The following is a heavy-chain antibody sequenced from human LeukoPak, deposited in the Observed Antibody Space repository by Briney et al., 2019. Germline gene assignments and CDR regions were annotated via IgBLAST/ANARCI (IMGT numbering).Heavy chain of an antibody. V-gene: IGHV1-46*03. CDR2: INPSGGST. D-gene: IGHD3-16*02. J-gene: IGHJ5*02. Sequence: ASVKVSCKASGYTFTSYYMHWVRQAPGQGLEWMGIINPSGGSTSYAQKFQGRVTMTRDTSTSTVYMELSSLRSEDTAVYYCALEYYDYVWGSYRPNWFDPWGQGTLVTVSS. CDR3: ALEYYDYVWGSYRPNWFDP. CDR1: GYTFTSYY.